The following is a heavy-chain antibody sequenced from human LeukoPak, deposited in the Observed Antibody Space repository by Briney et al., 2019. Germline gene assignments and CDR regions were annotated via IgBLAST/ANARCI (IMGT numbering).Heavy chain of an antibody. CDR1: GFTFSNAW. Sequence: GGSLRLSCAASGFTFSNAWMSWVRQAPGKGLEWVGRIKSKTDGGTTDYAAPVKGRFTISRDDSKNTLYLQMNSLKTEDTAVYYCTTGGKWLVRRYFDLWGRGTLVTVSS. D-gene: IGHD6-19*01. J-gene: IGHJ2*01. CDR3: TTGGKWLVRRYFDL. CDR2: IKSKTDGGTT. V-gene: IGHV3-15*01.